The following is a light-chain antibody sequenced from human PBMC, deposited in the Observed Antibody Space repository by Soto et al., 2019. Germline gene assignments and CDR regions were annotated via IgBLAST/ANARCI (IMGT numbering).Light chain of an antibody. J-gene: IGLJ1*01. Sequence: HSVLAHPASVSGSPGQSITISCTGTSGFVGSFSLVSWYQQHPGKAPKVMISEGHRRPSGVPDRFSGSTSVNSASLTISCLNSDDEADYYWCLDRGASNYGCGTGTKVSV. V-gene: IGLV2-23*01. CDR2: EGH. CDR3: CLDRGASNYG. CDR1: SGFVGSFSL.